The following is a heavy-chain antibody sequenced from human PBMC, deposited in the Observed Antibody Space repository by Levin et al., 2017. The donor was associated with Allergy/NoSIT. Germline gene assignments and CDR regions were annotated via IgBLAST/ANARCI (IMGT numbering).Heavy chain of an antibody. J-gene: IGHJ1*01. CDR3: AKGGPRRSSGWDPAEYFQH. Sequence: GESLKISCAASGFTFSSYGMHWVRQAPGKGLEWVAVISYDGSNKYYADSVKGRFTISRDNSKNTLYLQMNSLRAEDTAVYYCAKGGPRRSSGWDPAEYFQHWGQGTLVTVSS. V-gene: IGHV3-30*18. CDR2: ISYDGSNK. D-gene: IGHD6-19*01. CDR1: GFTFSSYG.